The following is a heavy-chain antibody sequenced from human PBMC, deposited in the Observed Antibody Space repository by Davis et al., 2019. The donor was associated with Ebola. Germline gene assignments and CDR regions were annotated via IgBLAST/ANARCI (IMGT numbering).Heavy chain of an antibody. J-gene: IGHJ6*02. D-gene: IGHD6-6*01. Sequence: GESLKIACVAESGFTCSSYGMHGARKAPGKGREGVAERRHEERRKYDADSVKGRFTISRDNSKNPLYLQMNSLRAEDTAVYYCARDLRRLPEYYFYYGMDVWGQGTTVTVSS. V-gene: IGHV3-30*02. CDR3: ARDLRRLPEYYFYYGMDV. CDR2: RRHEERRK. CDR1: GFTCSSYG.